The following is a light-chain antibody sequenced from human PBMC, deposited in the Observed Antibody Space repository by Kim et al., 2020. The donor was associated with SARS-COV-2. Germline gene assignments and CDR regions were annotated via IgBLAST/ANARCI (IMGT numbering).Light chain of an antibody. Sequence: SYELTQPPSVSVSPGQTASITCSGDKLGDRYACWYQQKPGQSPVMVIYQDTKRPSGIPERFSGSNSGNTATLTISGTQAVDEADYYCQAWDNSTRVFGGG. J-gene: IGLJ3*02. CDR3: QAWDNSTRV. CDR2: QDT. V-gene: IGLV3-1*01. CDR1: KLGDRY.